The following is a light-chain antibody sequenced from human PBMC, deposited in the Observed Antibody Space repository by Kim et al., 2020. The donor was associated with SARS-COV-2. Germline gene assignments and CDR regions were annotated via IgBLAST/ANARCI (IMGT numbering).Light chain of an antibody. CDR2: YDS. CDR3: QVWDSSSDHPWV. CDR1: NIGSKS. Sequence: SYELTQPPSVSVAPGKTARITCGGNNIGSKSVHWYQQKPGQAPVLVIYYDSDRPSGIPERFSGSNSGNTATQTISRVEAGDEADYYCQVWDSSSDHPWVF. J-gene: IGLJ3*02. V-gene: IGLV3-21*04.